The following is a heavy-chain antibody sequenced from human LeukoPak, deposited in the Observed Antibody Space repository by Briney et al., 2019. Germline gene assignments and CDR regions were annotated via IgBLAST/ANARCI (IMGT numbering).Heavy chain of an antibody. D-gene: IGHD1-26*01. V-gene: IGHV3-48*02. CDR2: ISSSGNTI. J-gene: IGHJ4*02. CDR3: ARDRPSGSYYFDY. CDR1: GFTFTTYS. Sequence: PGGSLRPSCAASGFTFTTYSMNWVRQAPGKGLEWLSYISSSGNTIFYADTVKGRFTISRDNARNSLYLQMNSLRDEDTAVYYCARDRPSGSYYFDYWGQGTLVTVSS.